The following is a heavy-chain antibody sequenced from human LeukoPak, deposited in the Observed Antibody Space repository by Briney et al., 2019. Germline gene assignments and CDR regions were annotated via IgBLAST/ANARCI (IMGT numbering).Heavy chain of an antibody. D-gene: IGHD3-22*01. Sequence: PSETLSLTCSVSGYSISSAYYWGWIRQPPGKGLEWIGYIYYSGSTNYNPSLKSRVTISVDKSKNQFSLKLSSVTAADTAVYYCARERSGHYYDSSGYYRYYMDVWGKGTTVTVSS. CDR2: IYYSGST. V-gene: IGHV4-61*05. CDR3: ARERSGHYYDSSGYYRYYMDV. J-gene: IGHJ6*03. CDR1: GYSISSAYY.